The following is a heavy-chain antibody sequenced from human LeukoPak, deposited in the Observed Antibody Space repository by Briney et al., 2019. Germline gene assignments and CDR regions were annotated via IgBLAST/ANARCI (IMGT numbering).Heavy chain of an antibody. CDR1: GGSISSYY. D-gene: IGHD3-16*01. CDR3: ARVRGDFETD. CDR2: RYYSGST. V-gene: IGHV4-59*01. Sequence: SETLSLTCSVSGGSISSYYWTRIRQPPGKGLEWIGYRYYSGSTTYNPSLKSRVTISVDTSKSQFSLKLISVTAADTAIYYCARVRGDFETDWGQGTLGTVSS. J-gene: IGHJ1*01.